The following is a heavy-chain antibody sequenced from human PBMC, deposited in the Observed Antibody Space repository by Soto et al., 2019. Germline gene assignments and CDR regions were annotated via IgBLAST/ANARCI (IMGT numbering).Heavy chain of an antibody. CDR1: GGSISSGCYS. CDR3: ARRRSWLPADY. CDR2: IYHSGST. V-gene: IGHV4-30-2*01. J-gene: IGHJ4*02. D-gene: IGHD6-13*01. Sequence: PSETLSLTCAVSGGSISSGCYSWSWIRQPPGKGLEWIGYIYHSGSTYYNPSLKSRVTISVDRSKNQFSLKLSSVTAADTAVYYCARRRSWLPADYWGQGTLVTVSS.